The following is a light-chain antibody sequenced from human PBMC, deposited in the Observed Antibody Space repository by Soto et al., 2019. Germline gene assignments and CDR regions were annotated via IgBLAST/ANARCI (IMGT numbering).Light chain of an antibody. CDR1: QSVDSN. V-gene: IGKV3D-15*01. J-gene: IGKJ4*01. Sequence: EIVMTQSPATLSVSPGERATLSCRASQSVDSNLAWYQQKPGQAPRLLIFGASTRATGIPARFSGSGSGTDFTLTISSLQSEDFVVYFRQQSDNFPLTSGGGTRVDIK. CDR3: QQSDNFPLT. CDR2: GAS.